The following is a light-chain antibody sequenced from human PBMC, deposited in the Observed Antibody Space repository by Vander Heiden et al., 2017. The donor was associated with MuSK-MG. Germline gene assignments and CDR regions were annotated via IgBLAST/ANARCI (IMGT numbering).Light chain of an antibody. Sequence: EIVLTQSPATLSLSPGERATLSCRASQSVSSYLAWYQQKPGQAPRLLIYDASNRATGITARFSGSGSGTDFTLTISSLEPEDFAVYYCQLRSNWPPSFTFGPGTKVDIK. J-gene: IGKJ3*01. CDR1: QSVSSY. CDR3: QLRSNWPPSFT. V-gene: IGKV3-11*01. CDR2: DAS.